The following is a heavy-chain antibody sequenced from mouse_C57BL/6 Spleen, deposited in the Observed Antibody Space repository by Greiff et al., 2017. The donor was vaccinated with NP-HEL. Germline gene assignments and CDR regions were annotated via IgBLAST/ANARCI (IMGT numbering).Heavy chain of an antibody. V-gene: IGHV1-58*01. CDR1: GYTFTSYG. D-gene: IGHD1-1*01. CDR3: ARSGYGSSYEDYFDY. Sequence: EVQVVESGAELVRPGSSVKMSCKTSGYTFTSYGINWVKQRPGQGLEWIGYIYIGNGYTEYNEKFKGKATLTSDTSSSTAYMQLSSLTSEDSAIYFCARSGYGSSYEDYFDYWGQGTTLTVSS. J-gene: IGHJ2*01. CDR2: IYIGNGYT.